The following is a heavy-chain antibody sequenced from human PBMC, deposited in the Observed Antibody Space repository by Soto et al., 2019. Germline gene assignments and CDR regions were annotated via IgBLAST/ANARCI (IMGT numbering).Heavy chain of an antibody. V-gene: IGHV1-18*01. D-gene: IGHD2-2*01. CDR3: SLRNPTAASFDY. J-gene: IGHJ4*02. CDR2: ISAYNGNT. CDR1: GYTFTSYG. Sequence: ASVKVSCKASGYTFTSYGISWVRQAPGQGLEWMGWISAYNGNTNYAQKLQGRVTMTTDTSTSTAYMELRSLRSDDTAVYYCSLRNPTAASFDYWGQGTLVPVSS.